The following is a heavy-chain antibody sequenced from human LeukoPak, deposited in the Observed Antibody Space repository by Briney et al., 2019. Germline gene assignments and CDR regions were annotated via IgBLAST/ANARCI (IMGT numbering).Heavy chain of an antibody. Sequence: GGSLRLSCAASGFTFSSYAMHWVRQAPGKGLEWVSGISWNSGSIGYADSVKGRFTISRDNAKNSLYLQMNSLRAEDTALYYCAKDLAPYSGSYPYCFDYWGQGTLVTVSS. CDR3: AKDLAPYSGSYPYCFDY. J-gene: IGHJ4*02. CDR1: GFTFSSYA. D-gene: IGHD1-26*01. CDR2: ISWNSGSI. V-gene: IGHV3-9*01.